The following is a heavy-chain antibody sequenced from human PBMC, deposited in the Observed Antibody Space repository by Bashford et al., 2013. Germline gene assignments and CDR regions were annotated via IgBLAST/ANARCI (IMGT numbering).Heavy chain of an antibody. CDR1: GYTFTGYY. J-gene: IGHJ2*01. D-gene: IGHD6-13*01. V-gene: IGHV1-2*02. CDR2: INPNSGGT. Sequence: ASVKVSCKASGYTFTGYYMHWVRQAPGQGLEWMGWINPNSGGTNYAQKFQGRVTMTRDTSISTAYMELSRLRSDDTAVYYCAREIFYYSSSWSTYWYFDLWGRGTLVTVSS. CDR3: AREIFYYSSSWSTYWYFDL.